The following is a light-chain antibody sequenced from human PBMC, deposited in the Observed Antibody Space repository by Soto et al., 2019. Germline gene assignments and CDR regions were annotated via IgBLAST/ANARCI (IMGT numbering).Light chain of an antibody. CDR3: QVWDSDSDHWV. Sequence: SYELTQAPSVSVAQGQRARITCAGNKLADKSVHWYQQKPGQAPGLVVYDDRDRPSGVPERFSGTNSDNVAALTIFRVEAGDEADYFCQVWDSDSDHWVFGGGTKLTVL. CDR2: DDR. V-gene: IGLV3-21*02. J-gene: IGLJ3*02. CDR1: KLADKS.